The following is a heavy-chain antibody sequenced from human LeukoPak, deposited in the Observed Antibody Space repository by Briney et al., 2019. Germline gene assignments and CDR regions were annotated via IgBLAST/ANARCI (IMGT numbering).Heavy chain of an antibody. Sequence: SXXRXXXXXXLEXIGXXXXXGSTNYNPSLKSRVTISVDTSKNQFSLKLSSVTAADTAVYYCARGKRYYDILTGYYNGHFDYWGQGTLVTVSS. V-gene: IGHV4-59*01. D-gene: IGHD3-9*01. CDR3: ARGKRYYDILTGYYNGHFDY. J-gene: IGHJ4*02. CDR2: XXXXGST.